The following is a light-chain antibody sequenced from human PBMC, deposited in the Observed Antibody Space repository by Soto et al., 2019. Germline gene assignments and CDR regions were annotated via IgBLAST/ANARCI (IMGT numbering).Light chain of an antibody. CDR3: QHRGNWLPLFT. J-gene: IGKJ3*01. V-gene: IGKV3-11*01. CDR1: QSVRDY. Sequence: EVVLTQSPATLSLSPGERASLSCRASQSVRDYLAWYQQKPGQPPRLLIFDASNRATGIPDRFSGNGSGTDFTLTISSLEPEDFAVYYCQHRGNWLPLFTFGPGTKLDVK. CDR2: DAS.